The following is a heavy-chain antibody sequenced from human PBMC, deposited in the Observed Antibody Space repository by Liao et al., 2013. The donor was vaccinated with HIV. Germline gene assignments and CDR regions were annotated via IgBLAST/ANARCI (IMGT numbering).Heavy chain of an antibody. CDR3: ARIYCGGDCYYLYYYYYYMDV. CDR2: IYYSGST. V-gene: IGHV4-39*07. CDR1: GGSISSSSYY. J-gene: IGHJ6*03. D-gene: IGHD2-21*01. Sequence: QVQLQQWGAGLLKPSETLSLTCTVSGGSISSSSYYWGWIRQPPGKGLEWIGSIYYSGSTYYNPSLKSRVTISVDTSKNQFSLKLSSVTAADTAVYYCARIYCGGDCYYLYYYYYYMDVWAKGPRSPSP.